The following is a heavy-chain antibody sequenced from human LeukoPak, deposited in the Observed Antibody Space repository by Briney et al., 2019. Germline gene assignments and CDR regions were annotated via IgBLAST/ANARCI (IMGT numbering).Heavy chain of an antibody. CDR3: ARRNRSGYPSYYFDY. J-gene: IGHJ4*02. Sequence: PSETLSLTCAVYGGSFSGYYWSWIRQPPGKGLEWIGEISHSGSTNYNPSLKSRVTISVDTSKNQFSLKLSSVTAADTAVYYCARRNRSGYPSYYFDYWGQGTLVTVSS. CDR2: ISHSGST. CDR1: GGSFSGYY. V-gene: IGHV4-34*01. D-gene: IGHD3-22*01.